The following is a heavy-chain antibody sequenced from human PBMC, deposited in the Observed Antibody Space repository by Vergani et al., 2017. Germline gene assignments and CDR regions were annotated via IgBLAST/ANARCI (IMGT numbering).Heavy chain of an antibody. J-gene: IGHJ3*02. CDR2: IIPILGIA. D-gene: IGHD6-19*01. Sequence: QVQLVQSEAEVKKPGASVKVSCKASGGTFSSYTISWVRQAPGQGLEWMGRIIPILGIANYAQKFQGRVTITADKSTSTAYMELSSLRSEDTAVYYCARAMAGMDIDAFDIWGQGTMVTVSS. CDR3: ARAMAGMDIDAFDI. CDR1: GGTFSSYT. V-gene: IGHV1-69*04.